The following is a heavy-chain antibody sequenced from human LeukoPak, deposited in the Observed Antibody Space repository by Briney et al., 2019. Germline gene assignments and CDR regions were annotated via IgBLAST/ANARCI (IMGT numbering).Heavy chain of an antibody. Sequence: SETLSLTCTVSGASINSDNYCWGWIRQSPGKGLEWIGTIYNTATTYYNPTVMGRVTISGDSSRNQFFLKLTSVSASDTAVYYCAKTGRFCSATSCYPFDFWGQGTLVTVSS. CDR1: GASINSDNYC. CDR3: AKTGRFCSATSCYPFDF. J-gene: IGHJ4*02. V-gene: IGHV4-39*01. D-gene: IGHD2-2*01. CDR2: IYNTATT.